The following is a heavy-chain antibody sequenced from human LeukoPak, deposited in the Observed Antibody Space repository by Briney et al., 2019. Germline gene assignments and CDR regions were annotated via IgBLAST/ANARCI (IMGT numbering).Heavy chain of an antibody. CDR2: ISAYNGNT. CDR1: GYTFTSYG. CDR3: ARDLSYDSSGNYPDY. V-gene: IGHV1-18*01. J-gene: IGHJ4*02. Sequence: ASVKVSCKASGYTFTSYGISRVRQATGQRLEWMGWISAYNGNTNYAQKLQGRVTMTTDTSTSTAYMELRSLRSDDTAVYYCARDLSYDSSGNYPDYWGQGTLVTVSS. D-gene: IGHD3-22*01.